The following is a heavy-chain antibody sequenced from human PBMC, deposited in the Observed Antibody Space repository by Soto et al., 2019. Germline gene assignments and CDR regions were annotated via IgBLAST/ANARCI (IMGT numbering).Heavy chain of an antibody. CDR1: GGSFSCYY. J-gene: IGHJ6*02. CDR3: ARGRFPIVVVPAAIRFGYYGMDV. V-gene: IGHV4-34*01. D-gene: IGHD2-2*02. Sequence: SETLSLTCAVYGGSFSCYYWSWIRQPPGKGLEWIGEINHSGSTNYNPSLKSRVTISVDTSKNQFSLKLSSVTAADTAVYYCARGRFPIVVVPAAIRFGYYGMDVWGQGTTVTVSS. CDR2: INHSGST.